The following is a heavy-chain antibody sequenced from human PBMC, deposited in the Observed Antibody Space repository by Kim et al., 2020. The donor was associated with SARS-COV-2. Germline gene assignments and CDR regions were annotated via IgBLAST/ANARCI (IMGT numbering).Heavy chain of an antibody. CDR2: INQEGSDI. CDR1: GFTFSTYW. D-gene: IGHD3-16*01. CDR3: ARLISRSSDFDS. J-gene: IGHJ4*02. V-gene: IGHV3-7*03. Sequence: GGSLRLSCEGSGFTFSTYWMTWVRQAPGKGLEWVANINQEGSDISYVDSVKGRFTVSRDNAKSSLFLQMDSLRGEDTAVYYCARLISRSSDFDSWGQGTL.